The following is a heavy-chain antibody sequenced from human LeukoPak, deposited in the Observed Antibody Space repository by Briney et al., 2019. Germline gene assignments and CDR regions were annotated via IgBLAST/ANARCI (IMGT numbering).Heavy chain of an antibody. Sequence: ASVKVSCKASGGTFSSYAISWVRQAPGQGLEWMGGIIPIFGTTNYAQKFQGRVTITADESTSTVYMELSSLRSEDTAVYYCARAPRSWGFDYWGQGTLVTVSS. D-gene: IGHD7-27*01. J-gene: IGHJ4*02. CDR2: IIPIFGTT. CDR3: ARAPRSWGFDY. CDR1: GGTFSSYA. V-gene: IGHV1-69*13.